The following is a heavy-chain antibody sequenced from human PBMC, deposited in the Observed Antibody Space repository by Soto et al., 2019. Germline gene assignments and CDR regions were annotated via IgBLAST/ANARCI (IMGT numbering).Heavy chain of an antibody. V-gene: IGHV3-74*01. CDR2: INSDGSST. Sequence: GGSLRLSCAASGFTFSSYWMHWVRQAPGKGLVWVSRINSDGSSTSYADSVKGRFTISRDNAKNTLYLQMNSLRAEDTAVYYCARSTENYDFWSTKYYYYGMDVWGQGTTVTVS. CDR3: ARSTENYDFWSTKYYYYGMDV. J-gene: IGHJ6*02. D-gene: IGHD3-3*01. CDR1: GFTFSSYW.